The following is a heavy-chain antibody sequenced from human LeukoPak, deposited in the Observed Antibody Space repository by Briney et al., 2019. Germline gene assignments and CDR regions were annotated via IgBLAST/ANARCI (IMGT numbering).Heavy chain of an antibody. CDR1: GGSISSSSYY. D-gene: IGHD5-12*01. V-gene: IGHV4-39*01. J-gene: IGHJ4*02. CDR3: ARLRLLSGYDYPDY. Sequence: SSETLSLTCTVSGGSISSSSYYWGWIRQPPGKGLERIGSIYYSGSTYYNPSLKSRVTISVDTSKNQFSLKLSSVTAADTAVYYCARLRLLSGYDYPDYWGQGTLVTVS. CDR2: IYYSGST.